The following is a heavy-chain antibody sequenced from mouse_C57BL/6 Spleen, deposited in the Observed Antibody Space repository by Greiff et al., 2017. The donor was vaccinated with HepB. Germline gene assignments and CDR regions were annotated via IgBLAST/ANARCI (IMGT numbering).Heavy chain of an antibody. V-gene: IGHV10-1*01. Sequence: EVKLMESGGGLVQPKGSLKLSCAASGFSFNTNAMNWVRQAPGKGLEWVARIRSKSNNYATYYADSVKDRFTISRDDSESMLYLQMNNLKTEDTAMYYCVSSYYSNYAWFAYWGQGTLVTVSA. J-gene: IGHJ3*01. D-gene: IGHD2-5*01. CDR2: IRSKSNNYAT. CDR1: GFSFNTNA. CDR3: VSSYYSNYAWFAY.